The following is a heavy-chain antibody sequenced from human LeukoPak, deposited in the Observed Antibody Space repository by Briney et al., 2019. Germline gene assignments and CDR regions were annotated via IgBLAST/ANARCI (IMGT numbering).Heavy chain of an antibody. D-gene: IGHD3-22*01. CDR1: GFTFSSYG. CDR3: AKDGRQGSSGYSAYFDY. Sequence: GGSLRLSCAASGFTFSSYGMHWVRQAPGKGLEWVAVISYDGSNKYYADSVKGRFTISRDNSKNTLYLQMNSLRAEDTAVYYCAKDGRQGSSGYSAYFDYWGQGTLVTVSS. CDR2: ISYDGSNK. J-gene: IGHJ4*02. V-gene: IGHV3-30*18.